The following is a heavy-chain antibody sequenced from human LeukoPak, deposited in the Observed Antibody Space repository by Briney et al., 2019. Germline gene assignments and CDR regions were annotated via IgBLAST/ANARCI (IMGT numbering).Heavy chain of an antibody. J-gene: IGHJ4*02. Sequence: GASVKVSCKASGYTFTSYGISWVRQAPGQGLEWMGWISAYNGNTNYAQKLQGRVTMTTDTSTSTAYMELRSLRSDDTAVYYCARDEGLTVTTWNFDYWGQGTLVTVSS. CDR1: GYTFTSYG. CDR2: ISAYNGNT. D-gene: IGHD4-17*01. V-gene: IGHV1-18*01. CDR3: ARDEGLTVTTWNFDY.